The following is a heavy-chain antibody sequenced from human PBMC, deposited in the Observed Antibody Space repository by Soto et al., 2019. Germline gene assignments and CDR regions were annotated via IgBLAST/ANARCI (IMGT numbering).Heavy chain of an antibody. CDR3: ARVLLPPSTHLDR. Sequence: SETLSLTCAVYGGSFSGYYWSWIRQPPGKGLEWIGEINHSGSTNYNPSLKSRVTISVDTSKNHFSLTLTSLTAADTAIYYCARVLLPPSTHLDRWGQGTLVTVSS. CDR2: INHSGST. J-gene: IGHJ5*02. V-gene: IGHV4-34*01. D-gene: IGHD2-21*02. CDR1: GGSFSGYY.